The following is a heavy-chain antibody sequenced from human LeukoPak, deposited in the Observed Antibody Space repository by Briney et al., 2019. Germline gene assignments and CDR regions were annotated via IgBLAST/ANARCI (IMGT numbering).Heavy chain of an antibody. CDR1: GFTFSSYS. CDR3: AKNGYSSGWRPDY. V-gene: IGHV3-21*01. D-gene: IGHD6-19*01. J-gene: IGHJ4*02. CDR2: ISSSSSYI. Sequence: GGSLRLSCAASGFTFSSYSMNWVRQAPGKGLEWVSSISSSSSYIYYADSVKGRFTISRDNAKNSLYLQMNSLRAEGTAVYYCAKNGYSSGWRPDYWGQGTLVTVSS.